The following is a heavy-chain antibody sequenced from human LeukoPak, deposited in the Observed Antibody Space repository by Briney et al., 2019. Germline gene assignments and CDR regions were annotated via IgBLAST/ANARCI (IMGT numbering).Heavy chain of an antibody. D-gene: IGHD6-6*01. CDR3: ARDALSSSYAFDY. Sequence: GRSLRLSCAASGFTLSSYAMHWVRQAPGKGLEWVAVISYDGSNKYYADSVKGRFTISRDNSKNTLYLQMNSLRAEDTAVYYCARDALSSSYAFDYWGQGTLVTVSS. CDR1: GFTLSSYA. CDR2: ISYDGSNK. J-gene: IGHJ4*02. V-gene: IGHV3-30-3*01.